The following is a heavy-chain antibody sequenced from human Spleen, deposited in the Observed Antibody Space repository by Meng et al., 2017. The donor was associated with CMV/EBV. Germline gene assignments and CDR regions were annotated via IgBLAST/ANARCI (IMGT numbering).Heavy chain of an antibody. CDR1: GFTVSSNE. Sequence: GESLKISCAASGFTVSSNEMSWVRQAPGKGLEWVSSISGGSTYYADSVKGRFTISRDNAKNSLYLQMNSLRAEDTAVYYCARDYGGYCSSTSCSPPYYYYGMDVWGQGTTVTVSS. J-gene: IGHJ6*02. CDR2: ISGGST. V-gene: IGHV3-38-3*01. CDR3: ARDYGGYCSSTSCSPPYYYYGMDV. D-gene: IGHD2-2*01.